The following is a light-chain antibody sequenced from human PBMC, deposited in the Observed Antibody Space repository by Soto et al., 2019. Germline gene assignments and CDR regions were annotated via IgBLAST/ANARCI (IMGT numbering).Light chain of an antibody. V-gene: IGKV3-20*01. Sequence: EIVLPQSPGTLSLSPGEGATLSCRASQSINSFLAWYQQRRGQAPRLLIHGASNRATGIPDRFSGSGSGTDFTLTISRLEPEDFAVYYCQQYGGSPRTFGQGTKVDI. CDR1: QSINSF. J-gene: IGKJ1*01. CDR3: QQYGGSPRT. CDR2: GAS.